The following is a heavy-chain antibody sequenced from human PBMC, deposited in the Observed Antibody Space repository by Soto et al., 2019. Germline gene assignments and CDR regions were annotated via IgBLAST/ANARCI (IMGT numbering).Heavy chain of an antibody. CDR3: AKDLGHGGRGAFDI. V-gene: IGHV3-30*18. CDR1: GFTFSSYG. Sequence: QVQLVESGGGVVQPGRSLRLSCAASGFTFSSYGMHWVRQAPGKGLVWVAVISYEGSNKYYADSVKGRFTISRDNSKNTLYLQMNSLRAEDTAVYYCAKDLGHGGRGAFDIWGQGTMVTVSS. J-gene: IGHJ3*02. D-gene: IGHD7-27*01. CDR2: ISYEGSNK.